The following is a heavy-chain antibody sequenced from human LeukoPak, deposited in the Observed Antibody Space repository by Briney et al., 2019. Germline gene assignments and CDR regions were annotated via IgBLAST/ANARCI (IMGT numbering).Heavy chain of an antibody. V-gene: IGHV1-69*13. J-gene: IGHJ3*02. D-gene: IGHD1-1*01. CDR3: ARGVNGGDAFDI. CDR1: GGTFSSYT. CDR2: IIPIFGTA. Sequence: ASVKVSCKASGGTFSSYTISWVRQAPGQGLEWMGGIIPIFGTANYAQKFQGRVTITADESTSTAYMELSSLRSEDTAVYYCARGVNGGDAFDIWGQGTMVTVSS.